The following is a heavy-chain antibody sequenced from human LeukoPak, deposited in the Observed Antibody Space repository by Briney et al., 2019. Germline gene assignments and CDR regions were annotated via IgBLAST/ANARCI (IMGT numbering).Heavy chain of an antibody. J-gene: IGHJ4*02. CDR3: ARGLYSGYDDSFDY. Sequence: SETLSLTCTVSGGSISSYYWSWIRQPAGKGLEWIGRIYTSGSTNYNPSLKSRVTMSVDTSKNQFSLKLSSVTAADTAVYYCARGLYSGYDDSFDYWGQGTLVTVSS. CDR1: GGSISSYY. D-gene: IGHD5-12*01. V-gene: IGHV4-4*07. CDR2: IYTSGST.